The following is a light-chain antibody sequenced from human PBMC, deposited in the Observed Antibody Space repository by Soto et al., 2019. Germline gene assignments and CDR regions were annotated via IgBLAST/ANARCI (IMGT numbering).Light chain of an antibody. CDR2: SNN. CDR1: SSNIGSNT. Sequence: QPVLTQPPSASGTPGQRVTISCSGSSSNIGSNTVNWYQQLPGTAPKLLIYSNNQRPSGVPDRFSGSKSGTSASLASSGLQAEDEADYDCAAWDVSLNGYVFGTGTKVTVL. J-gene: IGLJ1*01. V-gene: IGLV1-44*01. CDR3: AAWDVSLNGYV.